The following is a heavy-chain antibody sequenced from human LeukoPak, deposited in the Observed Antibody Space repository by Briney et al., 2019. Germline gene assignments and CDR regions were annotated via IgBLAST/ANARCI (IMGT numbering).Heavy chain of an antibody. CDR1: GFTFSSYA. D-gene: IGHD5-18*01. J-gene: IGHJ4*02. CDR2: ISGSGGST. V-gene: IGHV3-23*01. CDR3: AKPPFGDTAMAGY. Sequence: PGGSLRLSCAASGFTFSSYAMSWVRQAPGKGLEWVSTISGSGGSTYYADSVKGRFTISRDNSKNTLYLQMNSLRAEDTAVYYCAKPPFGDTAMAGYWGQGTLVTVSS.